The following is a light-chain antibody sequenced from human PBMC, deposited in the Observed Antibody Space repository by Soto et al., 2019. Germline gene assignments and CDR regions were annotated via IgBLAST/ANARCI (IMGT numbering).Light chain of an antibody. V-gene: IGKV1-12*01. CDR2: GAS. CDR3: QQANSFPLT. Sequence: DIQMTQSPSFVSASVGDRVTITCLASQGISRWLAWYQQRPGKAPEPLIYGASSLQSGVPSRFSVSGSGTDFTLTISSLQPEDFATYDCQQANSFPLTVGQGTRLEIK. CDR1: QGISRW. J-gene: IGKJ5*01.